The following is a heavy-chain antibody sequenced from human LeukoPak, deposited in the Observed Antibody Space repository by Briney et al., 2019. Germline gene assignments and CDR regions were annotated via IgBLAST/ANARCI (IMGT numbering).Heavy chain of an antibody. CDR1: GFSFISYT. V-gene: IGHV3-21*01. J-gene: IGHJ4*02. CDR2: ITSPVGRM. Sequence: PGGSLRLSCVASGFSFISYTMHWVRQAPGKGLEWVSSITSPVGRMYYADSLKGRITISRDNARSTLYLQMNSLRAEDTAVYYCATDGRSSGWYGFDYWGQGILVTVSS. CDR3: ATDGRSSGWYGFDY. D-gene: IGHD6-19*01.